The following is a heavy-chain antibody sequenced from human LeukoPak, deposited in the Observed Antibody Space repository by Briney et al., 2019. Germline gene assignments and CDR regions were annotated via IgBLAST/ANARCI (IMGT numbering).Heavy chain of an antibody. J-gene: IGHJ6*02. CDR3: ARGAGATRSFYYYGMDV. V-gene: IGHV1-2*02. CDR2: INPNSGGT. D-gene: IGHD1-26*01. CDR1: GYTFTCYY. Sequence: ASVKVSCKASGYTFTCYYMHWVGQAPGQGLEWMGWINPNSGGTNYAQKFQGRVTMTRDTSISTAYMELSRLRSDDTAVYYCARGAGATRSFYYYGMDVWGQGTTVTVSS.